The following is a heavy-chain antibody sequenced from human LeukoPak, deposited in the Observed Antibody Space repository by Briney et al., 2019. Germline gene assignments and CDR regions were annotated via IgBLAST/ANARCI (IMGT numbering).Heavy chain of an antibody. CDR2: IYDRGST. J-gene: IGHJ4*02. V-gene: IGHV4-59*01. CDR1: GGPISSYY. CDR3: ARGRTFDN. Sequence: SETLSLTCTVSGGPISSYYWSWIRQPPGKGLEWIGNIYDRGSTKYNPSLKSRVTISVDTSKNQFFLRLSSVTAADTAVYYCARGRTFDNWGQGTLVTVSS.